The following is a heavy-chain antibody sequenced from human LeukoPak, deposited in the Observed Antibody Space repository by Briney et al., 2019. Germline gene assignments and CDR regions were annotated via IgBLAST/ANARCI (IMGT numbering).Heavy chain of an antibody. CDR1: GGSFSGYY. J-gene: IGHJ4*02. CDR3: AKHGFGVPEGY. V-gene: IGHV4-34*01. CDR2: INHSGST. Sequence: SETLSLTCAVYGGSFSGYYWSWIRHPPGKGLEWIGEINHSGSTNYNPSLKSRVTISVDTSKNQFSLKLSSVTAADTAVYYCAKHGFGVPEGYWGQGSLVTVSS. D-gene: IGHD3-10*01.